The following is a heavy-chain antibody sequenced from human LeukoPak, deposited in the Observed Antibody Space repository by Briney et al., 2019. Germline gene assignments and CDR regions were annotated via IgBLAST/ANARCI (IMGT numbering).Heavy chain of an antibody. CDR2: ISGSGGST. CDR1: GFTFSSYA. Sequence: GGSLRLSCAASGFTFSSYAMHWVRQAPGKGLEWVSAISGSGGSTYYADSVKGRFTISRDNSKNTLYLQMNSLRAEDTAVYYCARGLYSGSYFHDYWGQGTLVTVSS. J-gene: IGHJ4*02. V-gene: IGHV3-23*01. D-gene: IGHD1-26*01. CDR3: ARGLYSGSYFHDY.